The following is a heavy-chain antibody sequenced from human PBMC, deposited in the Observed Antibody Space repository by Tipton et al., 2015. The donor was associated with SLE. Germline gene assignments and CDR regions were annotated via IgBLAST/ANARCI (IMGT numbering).Heavy chain of an antibody. CDR2: IFYSGSA. D-gene: IGHD2-21*02. CDR1: GGSISSSSYY. CDR3: AGRGDLVVVTSYFDH. Sequence: TLSLTCTVSGGSISSSSYYWGWIRQPPGKGLEWIGNIFYSGSAYYNPSLESRVTISVDTSKDQFSLKLSSVTAADTAVYYCAGRGDLVVVTSYFDHWGQGTLVTVST. V-gene: IGHV4-39*07. J-gene: IGHJ4*02.